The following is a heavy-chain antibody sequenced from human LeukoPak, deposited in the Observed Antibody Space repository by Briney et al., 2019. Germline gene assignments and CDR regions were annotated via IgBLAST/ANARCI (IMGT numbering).Heavy chain of an antibody. CDR3: ARVEFGEYSNYFDY. J-gene: IGHJ4*02. D-gene: IGHD3-10*01. V-gene: IGHV3-7*01. CDR1: ELTLRDFW. Sequence: GGSLRLACEASELTLRDFWMSWVRQAPGKGLEWVANIKQDGNKKDYGDSVRGRFTIARDDAKKSLFLEMNSLRVDDTAVYFCARVEFGEYSNYFDYWGRGTLVTVSA. CDR2: IKQDGNKK.